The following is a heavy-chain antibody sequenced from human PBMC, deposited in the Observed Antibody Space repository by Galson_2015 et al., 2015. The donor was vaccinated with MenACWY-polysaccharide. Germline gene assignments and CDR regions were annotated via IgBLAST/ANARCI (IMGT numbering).Heavy chain of an antibody. D-gene: IGHD3-10*01. J-gene: IGHJ4*02. CDR2: IRSDGSGK. CDR3: AKGGVRGTYYLDY. CDR1: GITLNNHD. Sequence: SLRLSCAASGITLNNHDIHWVRQAPGKGLEWLTFIRSDGSGKSYADSVKGRFTISRDNSRDTLYLQMNSLRAEDTAVYYCAKGGVRGTYYLDYWGQGTLVTVSS. V-gene: IGHV3-30*02.